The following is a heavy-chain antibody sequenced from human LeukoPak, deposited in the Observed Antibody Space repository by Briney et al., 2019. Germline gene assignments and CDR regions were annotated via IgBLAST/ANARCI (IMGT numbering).Heavy chain of an antibody. D-gene: IGHD4-23*01. CDR1: GGSISSYY. Sequence: SETLSLTCSVSGGSISSYYWSWIRQPPGKGLEWIGDIYYSGSTNYNPSLKSRVTISVDTSKNQFSLKLSSVTAADTAVYYCASDYGGNFPDAFDIWGQGTMVTVSS. J-gene: IGHJ3*02. V-gene: IGHV4-59*01. CDR2: IYYSGST. CDR3: ASDYGGNFPDAFDI.